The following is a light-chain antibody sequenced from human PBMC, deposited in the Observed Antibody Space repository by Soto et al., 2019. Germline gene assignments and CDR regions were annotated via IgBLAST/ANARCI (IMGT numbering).Light chain of an antibody. CDR2: GAA. Sequence: EIVMTQSPATLSVSPGERATLSCRASQSVFSSLAWYQQKPGQAPRLLIYGAATRATGIPARFSGSGSGTEFTLTISSLHPEDFAVYFCQQFKNYPITFGQGTRLEIK. V-gene: IGKV3-15*01. J-gene: IGKJ5*01. CDR3: QQFKNYPIT. CDR1: QSVFSS.